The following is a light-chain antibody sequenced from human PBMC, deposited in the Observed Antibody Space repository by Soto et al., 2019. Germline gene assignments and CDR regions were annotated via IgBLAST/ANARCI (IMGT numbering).Light chain of an antibody. Sequence: ATQMTQSPSSLSASVGDRVTTCRPTRGSRSTLGWYQQKTGEAPKLLIYAASALQSGVPSRFSGSGSGTDFTLTISNLQPEDFATYYCLQDFDYPRTFGQGTKVEMK. V-gene: IGKV1-6*01. J-gene: IGKJ1*01. CDR1: RGSRST. CDR3: LQDFDYPRT. CDR2: AAS.